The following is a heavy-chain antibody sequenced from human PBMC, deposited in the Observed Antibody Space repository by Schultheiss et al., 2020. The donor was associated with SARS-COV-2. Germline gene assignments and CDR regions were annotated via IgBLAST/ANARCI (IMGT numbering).Heavy chain of an antibody. V-gene: IGHV4-59*08. CDR1: GGSISSYY. CDR3: ARSRGYSYGYWNDY. D-gene: IGHD5-18*01. Sequence: SETLSLTCTVSGGSISSYYWSWIRQAPGKGLEWIGYIYYSGSTNYNPSLKSRVTISVDTSKNQFSLKLSSVTAADTAVYYCARSRGYSYGYWNDYWGQGTLVTVSS. CDR2: IYYSGST. J-gene: IGHJ4*02.